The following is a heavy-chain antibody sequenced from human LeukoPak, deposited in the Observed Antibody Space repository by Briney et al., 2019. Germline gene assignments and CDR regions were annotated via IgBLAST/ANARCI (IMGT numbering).Heavy chain of an antibody. J-gene: IGHJ6*02. Sequence: SVKVSCKASGGAFSSYAISWVRQAPGQGLEWMGGIIPIFGTANYAQKFQGRVTFTADESTSTAYMELSSLRSEDTAVYYCASRSGRYDYYYGMDVWGQGTTVTVSS. CDR1: GGAFSSYA. CDR2: IIPIFGTA. CDR3: ASRSGRYDYYYGMDV. V-gene: IGHV1-69*01. D-gene: IGHD6-19*01.